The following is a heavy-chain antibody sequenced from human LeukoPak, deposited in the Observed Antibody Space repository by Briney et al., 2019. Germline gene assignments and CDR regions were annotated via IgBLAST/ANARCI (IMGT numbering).Heavy chain of an antibody. J-gene: IGHJ4*02. D-gene: IGHD6-19*01. CDR2: ISWNSGSM. CDR3: ATQVGKRWLVRGGIFDY. CDR1: GFTFDDYA. Sequence: GGPLRLSCAASGFTFDDYAMHWVRQAPGKGLEWVSGISWNSGSMDYADSVKGRFTISRDNAKNSLCLQMNTLRAEDTAVYYCATQVGKRWLVRGGIFDYWGQGTLVTVSS. V-gene: IGHV3-9*01.